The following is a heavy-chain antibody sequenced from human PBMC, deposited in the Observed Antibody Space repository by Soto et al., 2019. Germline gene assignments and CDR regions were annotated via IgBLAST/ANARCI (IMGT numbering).Heavy chain of an antibody. Sequence: QEQLVQSGGEVKKPGDSVRVSCKASGYTFTKYGITWVRQAPGQGLEWMGWIGVYNGKTNYARKLQGRVIMTADTSASSAYMELRSLRSDDTAVYYCSRARYCTSPSCYNHYYYGMDIWGQGTTVSVSS. CDR3: SRARYCTSPSCYNHYYYGMDI. J-gene: IGHJ6*02. CDR2: IGVYNGKT. CDR1: GYTFTKYG. V-gene: IGHV1-18*04. D-gene: IGHD2-2*02.